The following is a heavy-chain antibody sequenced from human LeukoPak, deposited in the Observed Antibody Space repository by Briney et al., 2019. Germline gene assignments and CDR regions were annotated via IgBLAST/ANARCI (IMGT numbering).Heavy chain of an antibody. CDR1: GFTISNYW. V-gene: IGHV3-7*04. CDR3: ARWYGGSGSWVLDV. J-gene: IGHJ6*02. Sequence: GSLRLSCAASGFTISNYWMSWVRQAPGKGLEWVANIKQDGSEKKYVDSVKGRSSISRDNAKNSLYLQIYSLRVEDTAGYYCARWYGGSGSWVLDVWGQGTTVTVSS. CDR2: IKQDGSEK. D-gene: IGHD3-10*01.